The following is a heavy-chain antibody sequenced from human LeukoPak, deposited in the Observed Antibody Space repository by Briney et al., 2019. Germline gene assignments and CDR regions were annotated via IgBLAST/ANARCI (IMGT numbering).Heavy chain of an antibody. CDR1: GGSISSYY. Sequence: PSETLSLTRTVSGGSISSYYWSWIRQPPGKGLEWIGYIYYSGSTNYNPSLKSRVTISVDTSKNQFSLKLSSVTAADTAVYYCAREITGNPYYFDYWGQGTLVTVSS. D-gene: IGHD1-20*01. J-gene: IGHJ4*02. V-gene: IGHV4-59*01. CDR3: AREITGNPYYFDY. CDR2: IYYSGST.